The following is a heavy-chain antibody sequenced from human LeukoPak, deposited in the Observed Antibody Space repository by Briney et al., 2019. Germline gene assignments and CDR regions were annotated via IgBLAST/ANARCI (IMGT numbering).Heavy chain of an antibody. CDR3: SIQKADLITMIRGIIAY. V-gene: IGHV3-7*01. J-gene: IGHJ4*02. CDR2: IKQDGSEK. CDR1: GFTFSNYW. D-gene: IGHD3-10*01. Sequence: GGSLRLSCAASGFTFSNYWMSWVRQAPGKGLEWVANIKQDGSEKYYVDSVKGRFTISRDNAKNSLFLQMNSLRAEDTAVYYCSIQKADLITMIRGIIAYWGQGTLVTVSS.